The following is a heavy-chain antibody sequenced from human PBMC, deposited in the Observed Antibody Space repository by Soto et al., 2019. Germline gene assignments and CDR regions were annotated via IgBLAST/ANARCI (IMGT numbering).Heavy chain of an antibody. Sequence: SVKVSCKASGGTFNKFAFSWVRQAPGQGFEWMGGIIPVFRSANYAQRFRGRTTITADEYTSTVYLYLNDLRSDDTAVYYCARRYCASDNCPLFYYFVDLWGLGPTVTVSS. V-gene: IGHV1-69*13. CDR1: GGTFNKFA. D-gene: IGHD2-21*02. J-gene: IGHJ6*02. CDR2: IIPVFRSA. CDR3: ARRYCASDNCPLFYYFVDL.